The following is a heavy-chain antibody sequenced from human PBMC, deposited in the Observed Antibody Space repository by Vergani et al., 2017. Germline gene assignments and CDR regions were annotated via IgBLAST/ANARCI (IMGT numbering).Heavy chain of an antibody. D-gene: IGHD3-22*01. J-gene: IGHJ4*02. V-gene: IGHV3-30*03. CDR3: ARDSNYYDSSGYWPWGGFDY. CDR1: GFTFSSYG. CDR2: ISYDGSNK. Sequence: QVQLVESGGGVVQPGRSLRLSCAASGFTFSSYGMHWVRQAPGKGLEWVAVISYDGSNKYYADSVKGRFTISRDNSKNTLYLQMNSLRAEDTAVYYCARDSNYYDSSGYWPWGGFDYWSQGTLVTVSS.